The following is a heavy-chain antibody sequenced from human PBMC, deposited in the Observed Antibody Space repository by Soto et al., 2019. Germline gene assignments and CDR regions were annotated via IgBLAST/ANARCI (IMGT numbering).Heavy chain of an antibody. J-gene: IGHJ4*02. CDR2: IYYSVTT. CDR3: ARSERGRTAFTCDY. D-gene: IGHD3-16*01. CDR1: GDSVSNDNYY. Sequence: SETLSLTCAVSGDSVSNDNYYWSWILHPPGKGLEWIGYIYYSVTTNYNSYLKSRLSLSVDMSKNQFSLKLASVTAADTAVYFCARSERGRTAFTCDYWGKGDLVTASS. V-gene: IGHV4-61*01.